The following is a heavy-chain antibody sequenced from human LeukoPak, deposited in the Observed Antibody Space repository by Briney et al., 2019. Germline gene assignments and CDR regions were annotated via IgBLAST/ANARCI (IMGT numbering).Heavy chain of an antibody. V-gene: IGHV3-23*01. J-gene: IGHJ4*02. Sequence: GGSLRLSSAASGFTFSTYAMSWVRQAPGKGLEWVSVIRGSSISTYYADSVKGRFTISRDNSKNTVYLQMNSLRAEDTAIYYCARDLYGDYGGIDYWGQGTLVTVSS. CDR2: IRGSSIST. CDR1: GFTFSTYA. D-gene: IGHD4-17*01. CDR3: ARDLYGDYGGIDY.